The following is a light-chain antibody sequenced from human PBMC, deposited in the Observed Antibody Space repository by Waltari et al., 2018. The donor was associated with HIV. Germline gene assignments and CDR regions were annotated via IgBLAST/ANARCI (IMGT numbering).Light chain of an antibody. CDR1: QAIGTS. CDR2: SAS. V-gene: IGKV1-12*01. Sequence: DIQLTQSPSFMYASIGDRVTITCRASQAIGTSLAWFQLQPGQAPKLLISSASDLQSGVPSRFSGSGSGTTCTLTIGSLQPEDFTTYFCHQADSFPLTFGPGTKVD. CDR3: HQADSFPLT. J-gene: IGKJ3*01.